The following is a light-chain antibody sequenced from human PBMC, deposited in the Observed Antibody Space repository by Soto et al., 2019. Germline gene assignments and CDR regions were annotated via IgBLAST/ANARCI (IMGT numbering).Light chain of an antibody. V-gene: IGLV8-61*01. CDR2: TTN. CDR3: AACDDSLSGPV. Sequence: QAVVTQEPSFSVSPGGTVTLTCGLSSGSVSPSYYPGWFQQTPGQAPRALIYTTNTRSSGVPDRFSGSILGNKAALTITGAQADDESDYYCAACDDSLSGPVFGGGTKLTVL. J-gene: IGLJ3*02. CDR1: SGSVSPSYY.